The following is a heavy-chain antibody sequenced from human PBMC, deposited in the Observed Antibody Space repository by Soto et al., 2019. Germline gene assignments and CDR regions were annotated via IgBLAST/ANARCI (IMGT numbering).Heavy chain of an antibody. CDR2: INPSGGST. Sequence: ASVKVSCKASGYTFTSCYMHWVRQAPGQGLEWMGIINPSGGSTSYAQKFQGRVTMTRDTSTSTVYMELSSLRSEDTAVYYCARDEGLNDHKDYWGQGTLVTVSS. D-gene: IGHD2-21*01. CDR3: ARDEGLNDHKDY. J-gene: IGHJ4*02. CDR1: GYTFTSCY. V-gene: IGHV1-46*01.